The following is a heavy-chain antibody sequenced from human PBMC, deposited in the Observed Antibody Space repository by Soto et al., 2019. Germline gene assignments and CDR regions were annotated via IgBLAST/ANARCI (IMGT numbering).Heavy chain of an antibody. CDR1: CYTFTSYG. CDR2: ISAIYGKA. Sequence: ASVKVSCKASCYTFTSYGISWVRQAPGQGLEWMGWISAIYGKANYAQKFQGRVTMTTDESTSTAYMELRRLRSEDTAVYYCARACGYSGYDRFYPRMDVWGQGTTVTVSS. V-gene: IGHV1-18*01. J-gene: IGHJ6*02. CDR3: ARACGYSGYDRFYPRMDV. D-gene: IGHD5-12*01.